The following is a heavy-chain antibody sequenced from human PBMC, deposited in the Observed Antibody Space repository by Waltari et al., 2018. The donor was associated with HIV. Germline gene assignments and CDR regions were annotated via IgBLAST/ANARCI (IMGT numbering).Heavy chain of an antibody. CDR1: GGSFSGYY. J-gene: IGHJ5*02. CDR2: INHSGST. V-gene: IGHV4-34*01. Sequence: AGLLKPSETLSLTCAVYGGSFSGYYWSWIRQPPGKGLEWIGEINHSGSTNYNPSLKSRVTISVDTSKNQFSLKLSSVTAADTAVYYCARGIVVNPWFDPWGQGTLVTVSS. CDR3: ARGIVVNPWFDP. D-gene: IGHD3-22*01.